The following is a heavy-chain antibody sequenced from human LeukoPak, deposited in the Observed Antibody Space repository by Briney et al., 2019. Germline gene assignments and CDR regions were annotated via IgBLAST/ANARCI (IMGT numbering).Heavy chain of an antibody. CDR3: AKVSGIFGGYYYYGMDV. CDR1: GFTFSSYA. Sequence: GGSLRLSCAASGFTFSSYAMSWVRQAPGKGLEWVSAISGSGGSTYYADSVKGRFTTSRDNSKNTLYLQMNSLRAEDTAVYYCAKVSGIFGGYYYYGMDVWGQGTTVTVSS. J-gene: IGHJ6*02. D-gene: IGHD3-3*01. V-gene: IGHV3-23*01. CDR2: ISGSGGST.